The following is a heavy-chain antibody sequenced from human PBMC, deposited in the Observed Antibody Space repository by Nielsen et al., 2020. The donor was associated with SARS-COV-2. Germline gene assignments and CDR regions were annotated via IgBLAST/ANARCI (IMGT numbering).Heavy chain of an antibody. CDR3: AKDIKIGVIVPGGFDY. D-gene: IGHD2/OR15-2a*01. CDR2: ISWNSGSI. V-gene: IGHV3-9*01. CDR1: GFSFRTYW. J-gene: IGHJ4*02. Sequence: SLKISCAASGFSFRTYWMHWVRQVPGKGLVWVSGISWNSGSIGYADSVKGRFTISRDNAKNSLYLQMNSLRAEDTALYYCAKDIKIGVIVPGGFDYWGQGTLVTVSS.